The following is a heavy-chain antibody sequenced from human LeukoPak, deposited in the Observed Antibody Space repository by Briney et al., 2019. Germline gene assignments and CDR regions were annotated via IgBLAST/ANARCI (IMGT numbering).Heavy chain of an antibody. CDR2: MNPNSGNT. CDR1: GYTFTSYD. Sequence: GASVKVSCKASGYTFTSYDINWVRQATGQGLEWMGWMNPNSGNTGYAQKFQGRVTMTRNTSISTAYMGLSSLRSEDTAVYYCARIRVAATGWYYYYYGMDVWGQGTTVTVSS. CDR3: ARIRVAATGWYYYYYGMDV. V-gene: IGHV1-8*01. J-gene: IGHJ6*02. D-gene: IGHD2-15*01.